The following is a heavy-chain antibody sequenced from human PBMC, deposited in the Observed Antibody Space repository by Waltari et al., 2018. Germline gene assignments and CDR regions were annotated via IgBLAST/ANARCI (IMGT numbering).Heavy chain of an antibody. J-gene: IGHJ5*02. D-gene: IGHD3-9*01. CDR2: ISYSGST. CDR1: GGSISSESYY. V-gene: IGHV4-39*01. CDR3: ARLSYHIVTGYGWFDP. Sequence: QLQLQESGPGLVKPSETLSLTCTVAGGSISSESYYWGWIRPPPGKGLEWIGIISYSGSTYYNPSLKRRVTISVDTSKHQFSLKLSSVTAADTAVYYCARLSYHIVTGYGWFDPWGLGTLVTVSS.